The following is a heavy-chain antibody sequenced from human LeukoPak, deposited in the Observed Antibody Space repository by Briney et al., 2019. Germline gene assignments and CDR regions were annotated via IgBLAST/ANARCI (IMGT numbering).Heavy chain of an antibody. CDR3: AKAYPPLYYDFWSGYYTGDAFDI. Sequence: GGSLRLSCAASGFIFSSYWMSWVRQAPGKGLEWVANIKEDGSEKDYVDSVKGRFTISRDNAKNSLYLQMNSLRAEDTAVYYCAKAYPPLYYDFWSGYYTGDAFDIWGQGTMVTVSS. J-gene: IGHJ3*02. V-gene: IGHV3-7*03. CDR1: GFIFSSYW. CDR2: IKEDGSEK. D-gene: IGHD3-3*01.